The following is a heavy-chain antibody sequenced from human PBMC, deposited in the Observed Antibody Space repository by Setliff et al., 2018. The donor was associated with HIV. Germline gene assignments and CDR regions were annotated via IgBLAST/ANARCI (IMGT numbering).Heavy chain of an antibody. D-gene: IGHD3-16*01. CDR3: AKGVKWLDP. J-gene: IGHJ5*02. CDR2: ISGSGGST. CDR1: GFTFSNYA. Sequence: PGGSLRLSCAASGFTFSNYAMSWVRQASGKGLQWVSAISGSGGSTYYADYADSVKGLFTVSRDNSKNMMHLQMNGLRPEDTAVYYCAKGVKWLDPWGQGTLVTVSS. V-gene: IGHV3-23*01.